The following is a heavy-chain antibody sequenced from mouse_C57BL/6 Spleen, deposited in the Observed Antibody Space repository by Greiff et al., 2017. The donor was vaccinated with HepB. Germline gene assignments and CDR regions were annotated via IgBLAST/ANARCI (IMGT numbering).Heavy chain of an antibody. CDR2: IWSGGST. J-gene: IGHJ4*01. V-gene: IGHV2-2*01. Sequence: VKVVESGPGLVQPSQSLSITCTVSGFSLTSYGVHWVRQSPGKGLEWLGVIWSGGSTDYNAAFISRLSISKDNSKSQVFFKMNSLQADDTAIYYCARSDYDYDGGDYYAMDYWGQGTSVTVSS. CDR3: ARSDYDYDGGDYYAMDY. D-gene: IGHD2-4*01. CDR1: GFSLTSYG.